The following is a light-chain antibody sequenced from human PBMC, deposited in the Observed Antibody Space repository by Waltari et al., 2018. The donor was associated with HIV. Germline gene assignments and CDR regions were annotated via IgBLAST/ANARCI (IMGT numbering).Light chain of an antibody. CDR3: QAWDSSVQE. CDR2: QDS. Sequence: SYELTQPPSVSVSPGQTASITCSGDKLGDKYACWYQQKPGQSPVLVIYQDSKRPPGIPERFSGSNAGNTATLTISGTQAMDEADYYCQAWDSSVQEFGGGTKLTVL. J-gene: IGLJ2*01. V-gene: IGLV3-1*01. CDR1: KLGDKY.